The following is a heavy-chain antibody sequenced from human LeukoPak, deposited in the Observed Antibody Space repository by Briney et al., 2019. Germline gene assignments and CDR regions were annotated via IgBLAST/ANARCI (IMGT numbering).Heavy chain of an antibody. CDR1: GFTFDDYA. CDR3: AKDLLDHQPLSSLDV. V-gene: IGHV3-43D*03. Sequence: GGSLRLSCAASGFTFDDYAMHWVRQAPGKGLEWVSLISWDGGSTYYADSVKGRFTISRDNSKNSLYLQMNSLRAEDTALYYCAKDLLDHQPLSSLDVWGKGTTVTVSS. D-gene: IGHD2-2*01. CDR2: ISWDGGST. J-gene: IGHJ6*04.